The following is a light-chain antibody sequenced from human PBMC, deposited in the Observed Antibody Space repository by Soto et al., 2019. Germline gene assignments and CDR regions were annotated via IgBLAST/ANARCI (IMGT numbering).Light chain of an antibody. CDR1: QSVSSSY. CDR3: QQYGSSRWT. J-gene: IGKJ1*01. CDR2: GAS. V-gene: IGKV3-20*01. Sequence: IVLTQSPGTLSLSPGERATLSCSASQSVSSSYLAWYQQKPGQAPRLLIYGASSRATGIPDRFSGSGSGTDFTLTISRLEPEDFAVYYCQQYGSSRWTFGQGTKV.